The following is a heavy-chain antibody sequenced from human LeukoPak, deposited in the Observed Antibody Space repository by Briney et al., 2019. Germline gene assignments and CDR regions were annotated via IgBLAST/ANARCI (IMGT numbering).Heavy chain of an antibody. V-gene: IGHV3-21*04. CDR2: INSDALWI. CDR3: AKGGYYDLDAFDI. J-gene: IGHJ3*02. Sequence: GGSLRLSCAASGFTFRTYSMNWIRQAPGKGLEWVSSINSDALWIYYADSVRGRFTVSRDNAKNSLYLQMNSLRAEDTALYYCAKGGYYDLDAFDIWGQGTMVTVSS. D-gene: IGHD1-26*01. CDR1: GFTFRTYS.